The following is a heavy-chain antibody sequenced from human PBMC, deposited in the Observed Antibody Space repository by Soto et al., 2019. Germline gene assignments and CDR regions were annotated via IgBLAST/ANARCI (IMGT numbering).Heavy chain of an antibody. V-gene: IGHV3-7*01. CDR2: IKQDGSEK. J-gene: IGHJ4*02. CDR3: ARDPLRRFDY. Sequence: GGSLRLSCGVSGFTFSSFWMTWVRQAPGKGLEWVANIKQDGSEKYYVDSVKGRFTISRDDAKNSLYLQMNSLRTEDTAVYYCARDPLRRFDYWGQGTLVTVSS. CDR1: GFTFSSFW. D-gene: IGHD6-25*01.